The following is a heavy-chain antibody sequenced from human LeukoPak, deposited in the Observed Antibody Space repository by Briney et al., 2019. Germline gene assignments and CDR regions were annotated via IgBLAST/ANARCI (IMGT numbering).Heavy chain of an antibody. CDR3: ARAYYDYVWGFDY. D-gene: IGHD3-16*01. Sequence: ASVKVSCKASGYTFTGYYMHWVRQAPGQGLEWMGWINPNSGGTNYAQKFQGRVTMTRDTSISTAYMELSRLRSDDTAVYYCARAYYDYVWGFDYWGQGTLVTASS. V-gene: IGHV1-2*02. CDR2: INPNSGGT. J-gene: IGHJ4*02. CDR1: GYTFTGYY.